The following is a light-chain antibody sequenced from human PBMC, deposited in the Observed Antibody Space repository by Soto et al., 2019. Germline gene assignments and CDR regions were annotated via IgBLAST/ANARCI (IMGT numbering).Light chain of an antibody. CDR2: GNSDGSH. CDR3: QTWGTGIWV. V-gene: IGLV4-69*01. CDR1: SGHSSYA. J-gene: IGLJ3*02. Sequence: QSVLTQSPSASASLGASVKLTCTLSSGHSSYAIAWHQQQPGKGPRYLMKGNSDGSHKKGDGIPDRFSGSSSGAERYLTISSLQSEDEADYYCQTWGTGIWVFGGGTK.